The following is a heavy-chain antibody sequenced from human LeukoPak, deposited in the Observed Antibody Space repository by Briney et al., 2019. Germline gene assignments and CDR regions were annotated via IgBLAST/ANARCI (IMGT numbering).Heavy chain of an antibody. Sequence: GGSLRLSCAASGFTFSDYYMSWIRQAPGKGLEWVSYISSSGSTIYYADSVKGRFTISRDNAKNSLYLQMNSLRAEDTAVYYCASRYSYGYSFDYRGQGTLVTVSS. V-gene: IGHV3-11*04. CDR1: GFTFSDYY. D-gene: IGHD5-18*01. CDR2: ISSSGSTI. J-gene: IGHJ4*02. CDR3: ASRYSYGYSFDY.